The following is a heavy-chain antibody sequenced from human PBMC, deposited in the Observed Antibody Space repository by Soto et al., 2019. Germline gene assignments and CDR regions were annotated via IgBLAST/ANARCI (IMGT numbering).Heavy chain of an antibody. D-gene: IGHD6-13*01. CDR3: ARQGAAAGALDYYYYFGMDV. CDR1: GGSISSSSYY. CDR2: IYYSGST. J-gene: IGHJ6*01. Sequence: SETLSLTCTVSGGSISSSSYYWGWIRQPPGKGLEWIGSIYYSGSTYYNPSLKSRVTISVDTSKNQFSLKLSSVTAADTAVYYCARQGAAAGALDYYYYFGMDVWGQGTTVT. V-gene: IGHV4-39*01.